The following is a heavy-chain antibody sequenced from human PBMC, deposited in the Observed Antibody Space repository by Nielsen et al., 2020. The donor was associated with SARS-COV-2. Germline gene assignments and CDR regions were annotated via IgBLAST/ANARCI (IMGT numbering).Heavy chain of an antibody. CDR3: ARDMGTWFDP. CDR2: ISISSSTI. CDR1: GFTFSSYS. J-gene: IGHJ5*02. V-gene: IGHV3-48*02. D-gene: IGHD1-1*01. Sequence: GESLKISCAASGFTFSSYSMNWVRQAPGKGLEWVSYISISSSTIYYADSVKGRFTISRDNAKNSLYLQMNSLRDEDTAVYYCARDMGTWFDPWGQGTLVTVSS.